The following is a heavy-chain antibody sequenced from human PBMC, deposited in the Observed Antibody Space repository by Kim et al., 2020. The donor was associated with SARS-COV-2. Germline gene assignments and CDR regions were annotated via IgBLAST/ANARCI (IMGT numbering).Heavy chain of an antibody. CDR3: AKDLSYYDSSGYAIFDY. J-gene: IGHJ4*02. CDR1: GFTFGDYA. Sequence: GGSLRLSCAASGFTFGDYAMHWVRQAPGKGLEWVSGISWNSGSIGYADSVKGRFTISRDNAKNSLYLQMNSLRAEDTALYYCAKDLSYYDSSGYAIFDYWGQGTLVTVSS. D-gene: IGHD3-22*01. CDR2: ISWNSGSI. V-gene: IGHV3-9*01.